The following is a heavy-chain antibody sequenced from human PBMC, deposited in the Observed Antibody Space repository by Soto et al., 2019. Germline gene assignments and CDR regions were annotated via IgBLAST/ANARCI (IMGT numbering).Heavy chain of an antibody. Sequence: GGPLRLSCAASGFTFSSYAMSWVRQAPGKGLEWVSAISGSGGSTYYADSVKGRFTISRDNSKNTLYLQMNSLRAEDTAVYYCAKESTWYYDFWSGYYNYYYYYMDVWGKGTTVTVSS. CDR2: ISGSGGST. CDR3: AKESTWYYDFWSGYYNYYYYYMDV. V-gene: IGHV3-23*01. D-gene: IGHD3-3*01. CDR1: GFTFSSYA. J-gene: IGHJ6*03.